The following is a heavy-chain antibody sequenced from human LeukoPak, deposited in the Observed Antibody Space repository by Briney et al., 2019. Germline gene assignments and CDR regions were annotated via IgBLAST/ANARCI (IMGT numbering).Heavy chain of an antibody. V-gene: IGHV1-18*01. CDR2: ISGYNGNT. CDR1: GYTFTIYG. CDR3: ARDEWEILPGGTNY. Sequence: GASVNLSCKASGYTFTIYGISWVRHAHGQGLERMGWISGYNGNTNYAQKLQGGVTITTDTTTSTVYMEMRSLRSDDTAVYYCARDEWEILPGGTNYWGQGTLVTVSS. D-gene: IGHD1-26*01. J-gene: IGHJ4*02.